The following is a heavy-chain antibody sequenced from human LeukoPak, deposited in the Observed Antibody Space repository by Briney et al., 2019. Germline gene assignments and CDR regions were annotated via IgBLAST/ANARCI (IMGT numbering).Heavy chain of an antibody. V-gene: IGHV4-4*07. D-gene: IGHD5-12*01. Sequence: SETLSLTCTVSGGSINSYYWSWIRQPAGKGLEWIGRIYSSGSTGYNPSPKSRVTMSLDTSKNQFSLNLSSVTAADTAVYYCARVDIRTAFFDYWGQGTLVTVSS. CDR3: ARVDIRTAFFDY. CDR1: GGSINSYY. J-gene: IGHJ4*02. CDR2: IYSSGST.